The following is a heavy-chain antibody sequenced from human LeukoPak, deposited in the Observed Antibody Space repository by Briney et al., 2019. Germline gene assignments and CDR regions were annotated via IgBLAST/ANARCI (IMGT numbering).Heavy chain of an antibody. J-gene: IGHJ6*02. V-gene: IGHV3-23*01. D-gene: IGHD5-24*01. Sequence: GGSLRLSCAASGFTFSSYAMSWVRQAPGKGLEWVSAISGSGGSTYYADSVRGRFTISRDNSRNILYLQMNSLRAEDTAVYYCVKEIFRNGFHGLDIWGQGTTVTVSS. CDR1: GFTFSSYA. CDR2: ISGSGGST. CDR3: VKEIFRNGFHGLDI.